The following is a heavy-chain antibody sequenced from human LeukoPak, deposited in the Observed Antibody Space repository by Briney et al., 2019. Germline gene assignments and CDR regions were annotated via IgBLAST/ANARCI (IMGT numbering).Heavy chain of an antibody. CDR1: GGSFSGYY. D-gene: IGHD2-2*02. CDR2: INHSGST. Sequence: SETLSLTCAVYGGSFSGYYWSWIRQPPGKGLEWIGEINHSGSTNYNPSLKSRVTMSVDTSKNQFSLKLSSVTAADTAVYYCARGYQLLYGFWFDPWGQGTLVTASS. V-gene: IGHV4-34*01. CDR3: ARGYQLLYGFWFDP. J-gene: IGHJ5*02.